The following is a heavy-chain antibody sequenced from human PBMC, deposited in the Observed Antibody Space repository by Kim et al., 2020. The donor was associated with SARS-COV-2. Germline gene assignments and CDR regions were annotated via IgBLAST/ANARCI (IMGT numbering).Heavy chain of an antibody. D-gene: IGHD5-12*01. CDR3: AKAIVATIGEINYYYGMDV. CDR1: GFTFSSYG. V-gene: IGHV3-30*18. CDR2: ISYDGSKK. Sequence: GGSLRLSCAASGFTFSSYGMHGVRQAPGKGLDWVAVISYDGSKKYYADSLKGRFTISRDNSKNTRYLQMNSLRAEDTAVYYCAKAIVATIGEINYYYGMDVWGKGTNVTVSS. J-gene: IGHJ6*04.